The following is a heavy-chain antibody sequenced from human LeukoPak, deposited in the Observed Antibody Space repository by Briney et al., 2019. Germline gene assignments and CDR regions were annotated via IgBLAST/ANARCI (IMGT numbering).Heavy chain of an antibody. V-gene: IGHV4-34*01. CDR2: INHSGNT. CDR3: ARGLNLRCGGDCYAHYFDY. D-gene: IGHD2-21*02. J-gene: IGHJ4*02. Sequence: PSETLSLTCGVYGGSFSDYYWSWIRQPPGKGLEWIGQINHSGNTNYNPSLKSRVTISVDMSKNQFSLKLSSVTAADTAVYYCARGLNLRCGGDCYAHYFDYWGQGSLVTVSS. CDR1: GGSFSDYY.